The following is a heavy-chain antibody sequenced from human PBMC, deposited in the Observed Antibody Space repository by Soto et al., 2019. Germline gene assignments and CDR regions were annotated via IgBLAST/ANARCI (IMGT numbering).Heavy chain of an antibody. CDR1: GYSFNTYW. D-gene: IGHD2-15*01. J-gene: IGHJ4*02. CDR3: ARLRSCSGGSCFGEY. Sequence: GESLKISCKGSGYSFNTYWIGWVRQMPGKGLEWMGIIYPGDSDARYSPSFQGQVTISVDKSITTAYLQWASLKASDTAMYYCARLRSCSGGSCFGEYWGQGTLVTVSS. V-gene: IGHV5-51*01. CDR2: IYPGDSDA.